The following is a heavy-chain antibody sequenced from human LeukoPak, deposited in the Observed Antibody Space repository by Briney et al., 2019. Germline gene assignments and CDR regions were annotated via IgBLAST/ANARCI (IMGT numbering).Heavy chain of an antibody. D-gene: IGHD1-26*01. Sequence: GGSLRLSCAASGFDFSRNWMHWVRHAPGQGLVWVSRIKGDGISTNYADSVKGRFTISRDIAKNMLYLQMNSLRAEDTAVYYCVRDGVGAPPFDYWGQGALVTVSS. J-gene: IGHJ4*02. CDR1: GFDFSRNW. CDR3: VRDGVGAPPFDY. V-gene: IGHV3-74*01. CDR2: IKGDGIST.